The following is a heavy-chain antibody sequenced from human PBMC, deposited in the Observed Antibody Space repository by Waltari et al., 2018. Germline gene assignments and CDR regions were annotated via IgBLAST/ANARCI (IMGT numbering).Heavy chain of an antibody. J-gene: IGHJ5*02. CDR2: IYYSGGT. CDR3: ARHWKKSGYRFDP. CDR1: GGSISSSSYY. D-gene: IGHD5-12*01. V-gene: IGHV4-39*01. Sequence: QLQLQESGPGLVKPSETLSLTCTVSGGSISSSSYYWGWIRQSPGKGLEWIGSIYYSGGTYYNPTLRSRVTISGDTSKNQFSLKLSSVTAAETAVYYCARHWKKSGYRFDPWGQGTLVTVSS.